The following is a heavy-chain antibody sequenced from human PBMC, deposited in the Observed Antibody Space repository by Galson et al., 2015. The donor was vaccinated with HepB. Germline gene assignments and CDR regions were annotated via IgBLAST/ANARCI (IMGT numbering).Heavy chain of an antibody. J-gene: IGHJ4*02. CDR2: ISYDGSNK. CDR3: ARDGGAAAGNDY. D-gene: IGHD6-13*01. Sequence: SLRLSCAASGFTFSSYAMHWVRQAPGKGLEWVAVISYDGSNKYYADSVKGRFTISRDNSKNTLYLQMNSLRAEDTAVYYCARDGGAAAGNDYWGQGTLVTVSS. V-gene: IGHV3-30*04. CDR1: GFTFSSYA.